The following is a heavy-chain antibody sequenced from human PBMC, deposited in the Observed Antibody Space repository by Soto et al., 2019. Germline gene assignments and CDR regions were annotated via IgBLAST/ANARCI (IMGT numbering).Heavy chain of an antibody. Sequence: PSETLSLTCTVSGGSISSGSYYWGWIRQPPGKGLAWIGSIYYSGSTYYNPSLKSRVTISVDTSKNQFSLKLSSVTAADTAVYYCARSYFDISGPDYWGQGTLVTVS. CDR1: GGSISSGSYY. D-gene: IGHD3-22*01. CDR3: ARSYFDISGPDY. CDR2: IYYSGST. V-gene: IGHV4-39*01. J-gene: IGHJ4*02.